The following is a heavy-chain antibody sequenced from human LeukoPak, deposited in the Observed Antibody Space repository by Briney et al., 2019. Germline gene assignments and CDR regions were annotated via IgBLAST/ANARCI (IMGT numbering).Heavy chain of an antibody. CDR1: GGSFSGYY. D-gene: IGHD2-2*01. Sequence: SETLSLTCVVYGGSFSGYYWSWIRQPPGKGLEWIGEINHSGSTNYNPSLKSRVTISVDTSTNQFSLKLSSVTAADTAVYYCARGIKAQLLLHYTHYYMDVWGKGTTVTVSS. CDR3: ARGIKAQLLLHYTHYYMDV. J-gene: IGHJ6*03. V-gene: IGHV4-34*01. CDR2: INHSGST.